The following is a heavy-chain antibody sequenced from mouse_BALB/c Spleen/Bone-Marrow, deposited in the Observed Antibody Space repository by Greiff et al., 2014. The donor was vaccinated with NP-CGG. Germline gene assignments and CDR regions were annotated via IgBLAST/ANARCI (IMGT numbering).Heavy chain of an antibody. D-gene: IGHD1-1*01. J-gene: IGHJ4*01. CDR2: IWGGGST. Sequence: QVQLKDSGPGLVAPSQSLSITCTVSGFSFTDYGVSWIRQPPGKGLEWLGVIWGGGSTYYNSSLKSRLSISKDNSKSQVFLKMNNLQTDDTAMYYCAKHTLRYYAMDYWGQGTSVTVSS. CDR3: AKHTLRYYAMDY. CDR1: GFSFTDYG. V-gene: IGHV2-6-5*01.